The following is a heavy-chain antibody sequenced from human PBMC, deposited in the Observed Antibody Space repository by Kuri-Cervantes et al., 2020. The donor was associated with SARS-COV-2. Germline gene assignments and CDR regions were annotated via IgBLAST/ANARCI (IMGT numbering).Heavy chain of an antibody. CDR3: AKDRVGVQDF. J-gene: IGHJ4*02. D-gene: IGHD2-21*01. CDR1: GFNFSRTD. Sequence: GGSLRLSCAASGFNFSRTDMHWVRQAPGKGLEWVALISHDGKNKKCIASGKGRFTISRDNSQNTLYLHMKSLRSEDTAMHYCAKDRVGVQDFWGQGTLVTVSS. V-gene: IGHV3-30*18. CDR2: ISHDGKNK.